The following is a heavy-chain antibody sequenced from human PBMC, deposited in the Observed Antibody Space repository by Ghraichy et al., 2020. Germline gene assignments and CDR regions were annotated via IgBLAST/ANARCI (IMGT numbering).Heavy chain of an antibody. J-gene: IGHJ6*03. CDR2: ISSSSSYI. CDR1: GFTFSSYS. Sequence: GGSLRLSCAASGFTFSSYSMNWVRQAPGKGLEWVSSISSSSSYIYYADSVKGRFTISRDNAKNSLYLQMNSLRAEDTAVYYCARGNFDCGGNPPHCAPYYYYYMDVWGKGTTVTVSS. V-gene: IGHV3-21*01. CDR3: ARGNFDCGGNPPHCAPYYYYYMDV. D-gene: IGHD4-23*01.